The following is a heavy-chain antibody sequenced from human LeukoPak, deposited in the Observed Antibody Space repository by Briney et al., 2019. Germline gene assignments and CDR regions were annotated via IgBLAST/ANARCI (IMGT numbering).Heavy chain of an antibody. CDR3: ARDQYYYGSGSSNPTYYYYYYYMDV. D-gene: IGHD3-10*01. CDR1: GGSISSYY. CDR2: IYYSGSA. Sequence: SETLSLTCIVSGGSISSYYWSWIRQPPGKGLEWIGYIYYSGSANYNPSLKSRVTISVDTSKNQFSLKLSSVTAADTAVYYCARDQYYYGSGSSNPTYYYYYYYMDVWGKGTTVTVSS. V-gene: IGHV4-59*12. J-gene: IGHJ6*03.